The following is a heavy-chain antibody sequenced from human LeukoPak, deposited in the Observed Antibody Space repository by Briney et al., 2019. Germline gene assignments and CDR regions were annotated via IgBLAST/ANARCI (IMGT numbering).Heavy chain of an antibody. CDR2: VNPGGDST. J-gene: IGHJ4*02. CDR1: GFTFGIYS. CDR3: AKDRAGTPWAD. D-gene: IGHD1-1*01. Sequence: GGSLRLSCAASGFTFGIYSMTWVRQAPGKGLEWVSTVNPGGDSTYYADSVKGRFTISRGNSKNTVYLQMSSLRAEDTAIYYCAKDRAGTPWADWGQGTLVTVSS. V-gene: IGHV3-23*01.